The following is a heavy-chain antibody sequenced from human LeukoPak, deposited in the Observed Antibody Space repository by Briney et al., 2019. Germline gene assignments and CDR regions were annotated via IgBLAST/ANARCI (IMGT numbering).Heavy chain of an antibody. CDR3: ARENNHLTWFDP. V-gene: IGHV4-30-4*01. CDR2: IYYSGST. J-gene: IGHJ5*02. D-gene: IGHD1-14*01. Sequence: SETLSLTCTVSGGSISSGDYYWSWIRQPPGKGLEWIGYIYYSGSTYYNPSLKSRVTISVDTSKNQFSLKLSSVTATDTAVYYCARENNHLTWFDPWGQGTLVTVSS. CDR1: GGSISSGDYY.